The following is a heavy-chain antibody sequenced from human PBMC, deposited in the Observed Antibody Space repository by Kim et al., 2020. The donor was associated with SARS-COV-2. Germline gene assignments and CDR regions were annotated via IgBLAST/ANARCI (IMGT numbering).Heavy chain of an antibody. CDR2: T. V-gene: IGHV4-34*01. CDR3: ARGGGGNQIDY. D-gene: IGHD3-16*01. Sequence: TNYNPSLKSRVTISVDTSKIQFSRKRSSVTAADTAVYDCARGGGGNQIDYWGQGTLVTVSS. J-gene: IGHJ4*02.